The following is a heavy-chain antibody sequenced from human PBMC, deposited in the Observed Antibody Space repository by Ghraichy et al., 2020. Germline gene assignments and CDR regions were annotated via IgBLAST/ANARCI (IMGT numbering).Heavy chain of an antibody. J-gene: IGHJ4*02. CDR2: ISDSGGSA. CDR1: GFTFSSSA. CDR3: AKGRLHPDY. V-gene: IGHV3-23*01. D-gene: IGHD2-21*01. Sequence: GESLNISCAASGFTFSSSALSWVRQAPGKGLEWVSAISDSGGSAYYADSVKGRFTISRDNSKNTLYLQMNSLRAEDTAIYYCAKGRLHPDYWGQGSLVIVSS.